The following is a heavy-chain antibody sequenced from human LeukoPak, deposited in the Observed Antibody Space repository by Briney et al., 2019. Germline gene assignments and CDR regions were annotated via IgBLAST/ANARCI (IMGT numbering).Heavy chain of an antibody. D-gene: IGHD3-10*01. CDR1: GGSISSSSYY. J-gene: IGHJ6*02. V-gene: IGHV4-39*02. CDR2: IYYSGST. CDR3: AREARGWFGEFLYYYYGMDV. Sequence: SETLSLTCTVSGGSISSSSYYWGWIRQPPGKGLEWIGSIYYSGSTYYNPSLKSRVTISVDTSKNQFSLKLSSVTAADTAVYYCAREARGWFGEFLYYYYGMDVWGQGTTVTVSS.